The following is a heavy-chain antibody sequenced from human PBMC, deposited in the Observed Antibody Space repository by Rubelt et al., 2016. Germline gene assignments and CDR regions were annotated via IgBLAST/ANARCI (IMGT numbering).Heavy chain of an antibody. CDR3: ARDQGDNDYYFDY. V-gene: IGHV3-69-1*02. CDR2: INPYSTL. Sequence: GGSLRLSCAASGFIFRDYSFSWVRQAPGKGLEWISFINPYSTLYHADSVKGRFIISRDNAKSSLSLQMNSLRDADTAVYYCARDQGDNDYYFDYWGQGTLVTVSS. J-gene: IGHJ4*02. D-gene: IGHD3-3*01. CDR1: GFIFRDYS.